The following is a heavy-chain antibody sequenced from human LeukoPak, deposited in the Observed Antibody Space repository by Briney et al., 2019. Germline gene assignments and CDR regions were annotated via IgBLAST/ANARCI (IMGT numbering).Heavy chain of an antibody. J-gene: IGHJ4*02. D-gene: IGHD2-2*01. CDR3: ARDSIGYCGSSSCFPGYFDY. CDR2: ISSNGGST. CDR1: GFTFSSYA. V-gene: IGHV3-64*01. Sequence: GGSLRLSCAASGFTFSSYAMHWVRQAPGKGLEYVSAISSNGGSTYYANSVKGRFTISRDNSKNTLYLQMGSLRAEDTAVYYCARDSIGYCGSSSCFPGYFDYWGQGTLVTVSS.